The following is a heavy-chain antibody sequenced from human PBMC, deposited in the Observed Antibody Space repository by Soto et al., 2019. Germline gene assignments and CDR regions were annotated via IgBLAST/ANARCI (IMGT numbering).Heavy chain of an antibody. Sequence: ASLKVSCKVSGGTFSSYFINWVRQAPGQGLEWVGGIIPVFGTASYAAKFQGRVTITADESTSTAYMELSRLRSADTAVYYCAREKPPAAAGYYSSRLDVWGQGTTATFS. CDR3: AREKPPAAAGYYSSRLDV. D-gene: IGHD6-13*01. CDR2: IIPVFGTA. CDR1: GGTFSSYF. V-gene: IGHV1-69*13. J-gene: IGHJ6*02.